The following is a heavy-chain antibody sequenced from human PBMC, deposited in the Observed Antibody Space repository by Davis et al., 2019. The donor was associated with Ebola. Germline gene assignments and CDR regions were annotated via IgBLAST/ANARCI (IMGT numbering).Heavy chain of an antibody. CDR1: AFLFSNYA. V-gene: IGHV3-23*01. Sequence: GESLKISCAASAFLFSNYAMSWVRQAPGKGLEWVSAISGNGGSTNYADSVKGRFTFSRDNSKNTLYLQMNSLRAEDTAVYYCAKGGWGTVLDYWGQGTLVTVSS. CDR3: AKGGWGTVLDY. CDR2: ISGNGGST. D-gene: IGHD3-16*01. J-gene: IGHJ4*02.